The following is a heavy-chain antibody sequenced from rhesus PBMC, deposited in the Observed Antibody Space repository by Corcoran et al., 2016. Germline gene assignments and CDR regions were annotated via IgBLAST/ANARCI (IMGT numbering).Heavy chain of an antibody. CDR2: INGYSGST. CDR1: GGSFSSDW. V-gene: IGHV4-80*01. CDR3: ARVVAYTY. D-gene: IGHD3-16*01. J-gene: IGHJ4*01. Sequence: QVQLQESGPGLVKPSETLSLTCAVSGGSFSSDWWSWIRQPPGKGLEWIGEINGYSGSTTYNPSLKSRVTISKDASKNQFSLKLSSVTAADTAVYYCARVVAYTYWGQGVLVTVSS.